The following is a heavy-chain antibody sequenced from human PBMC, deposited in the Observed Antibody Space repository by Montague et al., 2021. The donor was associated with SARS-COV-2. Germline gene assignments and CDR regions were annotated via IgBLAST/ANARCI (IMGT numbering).Heavy chain of an antibody. D-gene: IGHD3-3*01. CDR3: ARTPVSGYDGGFDS. CDR2: IFISGTA. CDR1: GGSISTYF. J-gene: IGHJ5*01. Sequence: SETLSLTCTVSGGSISTYFWSWIRQPPGQGLEWIGRIFISGTASYSPSLKSRVTMAVDMSKNQFSLKLTSVTAADTAVYYCARTPVSGYDGGFDSWGQGTLVTVSS. V-gene: IGHV4-4*07.